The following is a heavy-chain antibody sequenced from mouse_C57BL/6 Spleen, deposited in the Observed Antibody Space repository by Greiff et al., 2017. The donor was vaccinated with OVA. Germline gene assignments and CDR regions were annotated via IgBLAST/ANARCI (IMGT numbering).Heavy chain of an antibody. Sequence: VQLQQSGTVLARPGASVKMSCKTSGYTFTSYWMHWVKQRPGQGLEWIGAIYPGNGDTSYNQKFKGKATLTAVTSASTASMELSSLTDEDSAVYSGTKGGYCLDYWGQGTTLTVSS. CDR3: TKGGYCLDY. J-gene: IGHJ2*01. V-gene: IGHV1-5*01. CDR1: GYTFTSYW. CDR2: IYPGNGDT.